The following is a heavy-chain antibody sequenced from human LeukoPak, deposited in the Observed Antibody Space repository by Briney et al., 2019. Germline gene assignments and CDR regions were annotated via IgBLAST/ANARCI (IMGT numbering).Heavy chain of an antibody. CDR1: GYSFTSYW. CDR2: IYPGDSDT. CDR3: SIASRSSEHYFDY. Sequence: KPGESLKISCKGSGYSFTSYWIGWVRQMPGKGLEWMGIIYPGDSDTRYSPSFQGQVTISANKSISTAYLQWSALTARDTAMYYCSIASRSSEHYFDYWGQGTLVTVSS. J-gene: IGHJ4*02. V-gene: IGHV5-51*01.